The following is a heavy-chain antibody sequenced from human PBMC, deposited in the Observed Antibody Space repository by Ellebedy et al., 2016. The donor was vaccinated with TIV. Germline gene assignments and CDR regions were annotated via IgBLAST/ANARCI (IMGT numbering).Heavy chain of an antibody. V-gene: IGHV3-9*01. Sequence: SLKISCAASRFRFDAYGMHWVRQAPGKGLEWGSGSSWNSGSIAYADSVRGRFTISRDNAKNSLYLQMNSLRAEDTALYYCAKARLQWLSYDAFDLWGQGTMVTVSS. D-gene: IGHD6-19*01. CDR1: RFRFDAYG. CDR2: SSWNSGSI. CDR3: AKARLQWLSYDAFDL. J-gene: IGHJ3*01.